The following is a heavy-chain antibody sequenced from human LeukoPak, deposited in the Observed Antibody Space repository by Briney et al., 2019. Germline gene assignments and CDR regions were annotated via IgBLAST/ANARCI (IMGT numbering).Heavy chain of an antibody. V-gene: IGHV3-23*01. CDR3: AKVTYGSGTYGAFDY. J-gene: IGHJ4*02. Sequence: PGGSLRLSCAASGFTFSTFAMIWVRQSPGKGLEWVSTISGSGDNTYYADSVKGRFTISRDNSKNTLYLQMNSLRAEDTAVYYCAKVTYGSGTYGAFDYWGQGTLVTVSS. D-gene: IGHD3-10*01. CDR1: GFTFSTFA. CDR2: ISGSGDNT.